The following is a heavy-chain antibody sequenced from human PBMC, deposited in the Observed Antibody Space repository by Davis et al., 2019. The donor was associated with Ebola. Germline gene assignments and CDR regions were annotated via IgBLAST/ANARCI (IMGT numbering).Heavy chain of an antibody. J-gene: IGHJ4*02. V-gene: IGHV3-53*01. Sequence: GESLKISCAASSFAVASRYLIWVRQAPGKGLEWVSSIYSGDNRNYADSVKGRCTISRDSSKNTLYLQISSLRAEDTATYYCASYNDWGQGTLVTVSS. CDR2: IYSGDNR. D-gene: IGHD5-24*01. CDR3: ASYND. CDR1: SFAVASRY.